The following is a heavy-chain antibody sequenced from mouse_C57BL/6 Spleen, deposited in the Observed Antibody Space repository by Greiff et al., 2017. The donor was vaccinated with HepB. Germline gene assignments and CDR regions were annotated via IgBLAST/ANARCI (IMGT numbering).Heavy chain of an antibody. J-gene: IGHJ2*01. V-gene: IGHV1-59*01. Sequence: VQLQQPGAELVRPGTSVKLSCKASGYTFTSYWMHWVKQRPGQGLEWIGVIDPSDSYTNYNQKFKDKATLTVDTSSSTAYMQLSSLTSEDSAVYYCASRGGNYVDYFDYWGQGTTLTVSS. CDR1: GYTFTSYW. D-gene: IGHD2-1*01. CDR3: ASRGGNYVDYFDY. CDR2: IDPSDSYT.